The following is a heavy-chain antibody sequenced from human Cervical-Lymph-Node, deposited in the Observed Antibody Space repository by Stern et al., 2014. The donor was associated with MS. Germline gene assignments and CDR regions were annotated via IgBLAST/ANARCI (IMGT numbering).Heavy chain of an antibody. CDR1: GFTFSNYG. D-gene: IGHD3-10*01. J-gene: IGHJ4*02. Sequence: VQLVQSGGGVVQPGRSLRLSCAASGFTFSNYGMHWVRQAPGKGLEWVAVISYAGSNQDYADSVKVRFTISRDNSKNTLYLQMNSLRAEDTAVYYCAKLHPPITMVRGYFDYWGQGTLVTVSS. CDR2: ISYAGSNQ. V-gene: IGHV3-30*18. CDR3: AKLHPPITMVRGYFDY.